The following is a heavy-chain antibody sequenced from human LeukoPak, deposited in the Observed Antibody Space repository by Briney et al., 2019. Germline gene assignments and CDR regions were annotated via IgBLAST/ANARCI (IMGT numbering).Heavy chain of an antibody. V-gene: IGHV4-4*02. CDR2: IYHSGST. CDR1: GGSISSSNW. D-gene: IGHD6-19*01. Sequence: PSGTLSLTCAVSGGSISSSNWWSWVRQPPGKGLEWIGEIYHSGSTNYNPSLKSRVTISVDKSKNQFSLKLSSVTAADTAVYYCARDRGYSSGLGALDYWGQGTLVTVSS. CDR3: ARDRGYSSGLGALDY. J-gene: IGHJ4*02.